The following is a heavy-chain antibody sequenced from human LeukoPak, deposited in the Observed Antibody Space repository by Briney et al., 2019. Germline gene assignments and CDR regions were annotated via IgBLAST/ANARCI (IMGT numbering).Heavy chain of an antibody. Sequence: WASVNVSCKASGGTFISYAIRWVRQAPGQGREWMGRIIPILGIANYAQKFQGRVTITADTSTSKASMELSSLRSEDTAVYYCARDYGTGTPVRYYYYYYGMDVWGQGTTVTVSS. D-gene: IGHD1-7*01. CDR3: ARDYGTGTPVRYYYYYYGMDV. V-gene: IGHV1-69*04. CDR1: GGTFISYA. CDR2: IIPILGIA. J-gene: IGHJ6*02.